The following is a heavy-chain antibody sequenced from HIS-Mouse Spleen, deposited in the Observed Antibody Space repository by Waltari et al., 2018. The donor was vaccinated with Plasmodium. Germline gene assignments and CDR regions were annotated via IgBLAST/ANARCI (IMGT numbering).Heavy chain of an antibody. CDR1: GFTFSSYS. J-gene: IGHJ5*02. Sequence: AASGFTFSSYSMNWVRPAPGKGLEWVSCISSSSSTIYYADSVKGRFTISRDNAKNSLYLQMNSLRAEDTAVYYCARVNSGSYYWFDPWGQGTLVTVSS. CDR2: ISSSSSTI. V-gene: IGHV3-48*01. CDR3: ARVNSGSYYWFDP. D-gene: IGHD1-26*01.